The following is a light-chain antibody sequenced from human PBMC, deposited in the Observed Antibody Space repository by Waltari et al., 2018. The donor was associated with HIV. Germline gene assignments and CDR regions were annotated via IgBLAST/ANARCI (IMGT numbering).Light chain of an antibody. CDR2: KND. Sequence: QSVLTQPPSASGTPGQRVTISCSGRSSNIGSNYVYWFQQLPGTIPRLLIYKNDQRPSGVPDRFSGSKSGTSASLAISGLRSEDEADYSCVAWDDSLSGLLFGGGTKLTVL. CDR3: VAWDDSLSGLL. V-gene: IGLV1-47*01. CDR1: SSNIGSNY. J-gene: IGLJ3*02.